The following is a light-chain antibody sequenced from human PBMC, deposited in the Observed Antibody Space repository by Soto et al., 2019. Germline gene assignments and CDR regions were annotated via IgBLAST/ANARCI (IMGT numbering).Light chain of an antibody. CDR2: EVT. V-gene: IGLV2-14*01. CDR1: SSDIGGYNY. CDR3: SSFTSTTTLYV. J-gene: IGLJ1*01. Sequence: QSSLTQPASVSGSPGQSITSSCTGTSSDIGGYNYVSWYQQHPGKVPKLIIFEVTTRPSGVSNRFSGSKSGNTASLTISGLQADDEADYYCSSFTSTTTLYVFGTGTKVTVL.